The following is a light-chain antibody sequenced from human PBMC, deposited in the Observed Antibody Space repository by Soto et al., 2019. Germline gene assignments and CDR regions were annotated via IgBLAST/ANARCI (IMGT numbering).Light chain of an antibody. J-gene: IGLJ2*01. V-gene: IGLV2-14*01. CDR2: EVS. CDR3: SSFTSSITVL. Sequence: QSVLTQPASVSGSPGQSITISCTGTSSDVGDYNYVSWYQHHPGKAPKLMIYEVSNRPSGVSNRLSGSKSGNTASLTISGLQAEDEADYYCSSFTSSITVLFGGGTKLTVL. CDR1: SSDVGDYNY.